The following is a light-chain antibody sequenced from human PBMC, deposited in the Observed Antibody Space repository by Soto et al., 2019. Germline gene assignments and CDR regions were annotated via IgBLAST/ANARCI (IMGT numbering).Light chain of an antibody. CDR1: QGISSY. J-gene: IGKJ1*01. CDR2: AAS. Sequence: DIQLTQSPSFLSASVGERVTITCRASQGISSYLAWYQQKPGKAPKLLIYAASTLQSGVPSRFSGSGSGTDFTLTISCLQSEDFATYYCQQYYSYPRTFGQGTKVDIK. V-gene: IGKV1-9*01. CDR3: QQYYSYPRT.